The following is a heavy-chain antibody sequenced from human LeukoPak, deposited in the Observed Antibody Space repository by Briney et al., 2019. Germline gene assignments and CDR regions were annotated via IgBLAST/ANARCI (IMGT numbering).Heavy chain of an antibody. CDR1: KFTFSRYS. V-gene: IGHV3-21*01. J-gene: IGHJ3*02. CDR2: ISSSSSYI. CDR3: ARDRDDAFDI. Sequence: GGSLRLSCAASKFTFSRYSMNWVRQAPGKGLEWVSSISSSSSYIYYADSVRGRFTISRDNVKNSLYLQMNSLRAEDTAVYYCARDRDDAFDIWGQGTMVTVSS.